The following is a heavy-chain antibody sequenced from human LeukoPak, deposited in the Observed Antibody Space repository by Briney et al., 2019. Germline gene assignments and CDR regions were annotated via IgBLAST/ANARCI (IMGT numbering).Heavy chain of an antibody. J-gene: IGHJ6*03. CDR3: AKGGLPATTYYYYMDV. V-gene: IGHV3-23*01. Sequence: PGGSLRLSCAASGFPFKNYAMSWVRQAPGKGLEWVSGISSSGDRADYADSVKGRCTMSRDNSKSTLYLQMNSLTAEDTAVYYCAKGGLPATTYYYYMDVWGKGATVTVSS. D-gene: IGHD1-26*01. CDR1: GFPFKNYA. CDR2: ISSSGDRA.